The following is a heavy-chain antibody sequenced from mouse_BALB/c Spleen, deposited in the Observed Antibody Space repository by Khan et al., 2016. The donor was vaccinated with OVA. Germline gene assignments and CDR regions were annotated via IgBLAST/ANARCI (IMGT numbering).Heavy chain of an antibody. CDR3: TRDRIDY. J-gene: IGHJ2*01. V-gene: IGHV1-7*01. Sequence: QLQQSGAELAKPGASVKMSCKASGYTFTTYWMHWVKQRPGQGLEWIGYINPTSGYTDYNEKFKDRATLSADRSSSTAYMQLSSRTSEDSAVYYCTRDRIDYWGQGTTLTVSS. CDR1: GYTFTTYW. CDR2: INPTSGYT.